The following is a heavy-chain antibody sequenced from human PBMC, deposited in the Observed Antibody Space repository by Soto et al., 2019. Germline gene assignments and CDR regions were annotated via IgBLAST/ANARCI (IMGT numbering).Heavy chain of an antibody. CDR3: ARHQSYDFWSGYSDYYYMDV. D-gene: IGHD3-3*01. Sequence: SETMSLTCSVSDDSVNSDKYYWGWIRQPPGKGLEWIGYIYYSGSTNYNPSLKSRVTISVDTSKNQFSLKLSSVTAADTAVYYCARHQSYDFWSGYSDYYYMDVWGKGTTVTVSS. CDR2: IYYSGST. CDR1: DDSVNSDKYY. V-gene: IGHV4-61*01. J-gene: IGHJ6*03.